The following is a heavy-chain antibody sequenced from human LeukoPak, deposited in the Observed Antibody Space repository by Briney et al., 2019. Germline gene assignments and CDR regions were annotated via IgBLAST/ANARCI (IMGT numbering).Heavy chain of an antibody. D-gene: IGHD2-21*02. J-gene: IGHJ3*02. V-gene: IGHV3-48*02. Sequence: TGGSLRLSCAASGXMFSSYSMNWVRQPPGKGLEWISYISSSTFIYYADSVKGRFTISRDNGKNSLYLQMNSLRDEDTAVYFCARGSYCGGDCYSETFDIWGQGTMVTVSS. CDR2: ISSSTFI. CDR1: GXMFSSYS. CDR3: ARGSYCGGDCYSETFDI.